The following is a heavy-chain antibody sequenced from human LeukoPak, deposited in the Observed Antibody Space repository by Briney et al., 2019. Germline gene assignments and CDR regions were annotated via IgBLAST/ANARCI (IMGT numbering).Heavy chain of an antibody. V-gene: IGHV4-34*01. CDR3: ARAVDWDAFDI. CDR1: GGSLSGYY. CDR2: INHSGST. Sequence: PSETLSLTCAVYGGSLSGYYWSWIRQPPGKGLEWIGEINHSGSTNYNPSLKSRVTISVDTSKNQFSLKLSSVTAADTAVYYCARAVDWDAFDIWGQGTMVTVSS. J-gene: IGHJ3*02. D-gene: IGHD2-21*01.